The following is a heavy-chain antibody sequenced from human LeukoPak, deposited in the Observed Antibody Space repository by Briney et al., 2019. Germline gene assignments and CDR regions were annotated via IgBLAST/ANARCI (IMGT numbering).Heavy chain of an antibody. CDR2: INARNGNT. V-gene: IGHV1-3*01. CDR3: ARDCYYYYDSSGYRASCFDY. J-gene: IGHJ4*02. D-gene: IGHD3-22*01. Sequence: ASVKVSCKASGYTSTSYAMHWVRQAPGQRLEWMGWINARNGNTKYSQKFQGRVTITRDTSASTAYMELSSLRSEDTAVYYCARDCYYYYDSSGYRASCFDYWGQGTLVTVSS. CDR1: GYTSTSYA.